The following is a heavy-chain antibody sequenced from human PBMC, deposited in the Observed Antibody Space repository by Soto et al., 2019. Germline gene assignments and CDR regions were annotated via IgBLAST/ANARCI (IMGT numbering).Heavy chain of an antibody. D-gene: IGHD2-2*01. J-gene: IGHJ5*02. CDR2: IYWDDDK. Sequence: SGPTLVNPTQTLTLTCTFSGFSLSTSGVGVGWIRQPPGKALEWLALIYWDDDKRYSPSLKSRLTITKDTSKNQVVLTMTNMDPVDTATYYCAHSTSSWYQLLWDWFDPWGQGTLVTVSS. CDR1: GFSLSTSGVG. V-gene: IGHV2-5*02. CDR3: AHSTSSWYQLLWDWFDP.